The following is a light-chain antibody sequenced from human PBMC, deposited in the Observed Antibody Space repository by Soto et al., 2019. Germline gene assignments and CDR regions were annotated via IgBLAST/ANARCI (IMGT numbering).Light chain of an antibody. CDR1: QSVSSN. J-gene: IGKJ1*01. V-gene: IGKV3D-15*01. CDR3: QQYDNWPPWT. CDR2: GAS. Sequence: EIVVTQSPATLSVSPGERATLSCRASQSVSSNLSWYEQKPGQAPRLLIYGASIMATGIPARFSGSGSGTEFTLTISRLQSEDVAVYYCQQYDNWPPWTFGQGTKVEIK.